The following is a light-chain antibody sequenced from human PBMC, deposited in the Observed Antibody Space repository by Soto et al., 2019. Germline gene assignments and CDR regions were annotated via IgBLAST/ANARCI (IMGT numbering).Light chain of an antibody. CDR1: QSVSSS. CDR2: GAS. V-gene: IGKV3-15*01. J-gene: IGKJ1*01. Sequence: EVVMTQSPATLSLSPGERATLSCRASQSVSSSLAWYQQKPGQAPRLLIYGASTRAAGIPDRFSGSGSETDSSTPISSQQTEDFGNYNWRQYNNWWTCGQGTKVEI. CDR3: RQYNNWWT.